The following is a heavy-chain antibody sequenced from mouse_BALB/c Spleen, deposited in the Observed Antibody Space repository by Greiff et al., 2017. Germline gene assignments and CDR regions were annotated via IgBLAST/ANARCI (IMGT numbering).Heavy chain of an antibody. J-gene: IGHJ2*01. CDR1: GYAFSSYW. V-gene: IGHV1-80*01. D-gene: IGHD1-1*01. CDR2: IYPGDGDT. Sequence: QVHVKQSGAELVRPGSSVKISCKASGYAFSSYWMNWVKQRPGQGLEWIGQIYPGDGDTNYNGKFKGKATLTADKSSSTAYMQLSSLTSEDSAVYFCARTLITTVVATGDFDYWGQGTTLTVSS. CDR3: ARTLITTVVATGDFDY.